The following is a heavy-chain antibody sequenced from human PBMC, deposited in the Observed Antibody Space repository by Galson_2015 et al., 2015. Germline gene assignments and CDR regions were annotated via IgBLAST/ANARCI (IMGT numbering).Heavy chain of an antibody. V-gene: IGHV4-39*01. CDR2: IYYSGST. J-gene: IGHJ4*02. CDR1: GGSISRSSYY. D-gene: IGHD3-22*01. Sequence: LSLTCTVSGGSISRSSYYWGWIRQPPGKGLEWIGSIYYSGSTYYNPSLKSRVTISVDTSKNQFSLKLSSVTAADTAVYYCARPNYYDSSGYYYYFDYWGQGTLVTVSS. CDR3: ARPNYYDSSGYYYYFDY.